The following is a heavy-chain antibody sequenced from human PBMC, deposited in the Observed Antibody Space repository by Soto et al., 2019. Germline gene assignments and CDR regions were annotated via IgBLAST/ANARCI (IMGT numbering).Heavy chain of an antibody. J-gene: IGHJ4*02. CDR3: ARSSIAPRLFMYPFDY. D-gene: IGHD6-6*01. Sequence: TLEILSLTCTVSGGSIISYYWSWIRQPPGKGLEWIGYIYYSGSTNYNPSLKSRVTISVDTSKNQFSLRLSSVTAADTAVYYCARSSIAPRLFMYPFDYWGQGTLVTVSS. CDR2: IYYSGST. CDR1: GGSIISYY. V-gene: IGHV4-59*08.